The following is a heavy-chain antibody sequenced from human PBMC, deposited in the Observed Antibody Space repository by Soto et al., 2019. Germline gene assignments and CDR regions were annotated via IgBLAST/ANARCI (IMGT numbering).Heavy chain of an antibody. CDR2: IKKDGSEQ. Sequence: LRLSCAASGFTFNRYWMSWVRQAPGKGLEWVANIKKDGSEQYYVDSVKGRFTVSRDNAKNSLTLQMSGLRAEDTAVYYCARGSTSWYFDFWGQGTLVTVSS. D-gene: IGHD2-2*01. J-gene: IGHJ4*02. CDR1: GFTFNRYW. V-gene: IGHV3-7*01. CDR3: ARGSTSWYFDF.